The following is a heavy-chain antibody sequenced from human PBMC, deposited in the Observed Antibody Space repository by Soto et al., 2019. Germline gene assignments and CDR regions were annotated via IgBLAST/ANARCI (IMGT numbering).Heavy chain of an antibody. V-gene: IGHV3-48*03. Sequence: GGSLRLSCAASGFTFSSYDMNWVRQAPGKGLEWVSYISRSGSIMFYADSLKGRLIISRDNTKNSLYLQMKSLRADDTAVYYCAKVKDIVVVSASIVGHGYFDYWGQGILVTVSS. CDR2: ISRSGSIM. CDR3: AKVKDIVVVSASIVGHGYFDY. CDR1: GFTFSSYD. D-gene: IGHD2-2*02. J-gene: IGHJ4*02.